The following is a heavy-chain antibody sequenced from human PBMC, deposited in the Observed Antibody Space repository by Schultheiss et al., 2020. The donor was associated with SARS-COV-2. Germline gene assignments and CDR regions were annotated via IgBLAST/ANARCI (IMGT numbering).Heavy chain of an antibody. CDR1: GFTFSSYA. J-gene: IGHJ5*02. D-gene: IGHD3-10*01. CDR2: ISSSSSYT. V-gene: IGHV3-21*05. Sequence: GESLKISCAASGFTFSSYAMSWVRQAPGKGLEWVSYISSSSSYTNYADSVKGRFTISRDNSKNTLYLQMNSLRAEDTAVYYCARDLWFGELGWFDPWGQGTLVTVSS. CDR3: ARDLWFGELGWFDP.